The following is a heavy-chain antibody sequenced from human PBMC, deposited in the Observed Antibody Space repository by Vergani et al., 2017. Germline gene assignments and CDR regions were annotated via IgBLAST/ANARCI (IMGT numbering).Heavy chain of an antibody. Sequence: QVQLQESGPGLVKPSQTLSLTCTVSGGSISSGDYYWSWIRQPPGKGLELIGYIYYSGSTYYNPSLKSRVTISVDTSKNQFSLKLSSVTAADTAVYYCARSEYSSSYDYYYYYMDVWGKGTTVTVSS. J-gene: IGHJ6*03. V-gene: IGHV4-30-4*01. CDR1: GGSISSGDYY. CDR2: IYYSGST. D-gene: IGHD6-6*01. CDR3: ARSEYSSSYDYYYYYMDV.